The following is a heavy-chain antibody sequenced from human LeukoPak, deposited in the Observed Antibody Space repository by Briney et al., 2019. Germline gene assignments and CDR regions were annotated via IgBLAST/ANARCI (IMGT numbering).Heavy chain of an antibody. CDR3: ARDGPVSGSSPYYYYYYMDV. CDR2: IYYSGRT. V-gene: IGHV4-59*01. Sequence: SETLSPTCTVSDGSISNYYWSWIRQPPGKGLEWVGYIYYSGRTNYNPSLKSRVTISVDTSKNQFSLKLSSVTAADTAVYYCARDGPVSGSSPYYYYYYMDVWGKGTTVTVSS. CDR1: DGSISNYY. J-gene: IGHJ6*03. D-gene: IGHD1-26*01.